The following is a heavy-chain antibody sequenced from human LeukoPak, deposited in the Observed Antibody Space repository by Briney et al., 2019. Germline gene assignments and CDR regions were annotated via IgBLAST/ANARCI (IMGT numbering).Heavy chain of an antibody. D-gene: IGHD3-10*01. CDR1: GGSISSYY. J-gene: IGHJ4*02. CDR3: ASLPHGSGSYYKGYYFDY. CDR2: IYYSGST. Sequence: SETLSLTCTVSGGSISSYYWSWIRQPPGKGLEWIGYIYYSGSTNYNPSLKSRVTISVDTSKNQFSLKLSSVTAADTAVYYCASLPHGSGSYYKGYYFDYWGQGTLVTVSS. V-gene: IGHV4-59*01.